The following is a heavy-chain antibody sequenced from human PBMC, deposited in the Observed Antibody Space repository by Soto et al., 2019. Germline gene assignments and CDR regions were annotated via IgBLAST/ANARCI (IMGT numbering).Heavy chain of an antibody. J-gene: IGHJ4*02. D-gene: IGHD1-26*01. Sequence: GGSLRLSCAASGFTLSTYAMSWVRQAPGKGLEWVSATSGSAYSTYYADSVKGRFTISRDNSKNMVNLQMSGLRAEDTAVYYCARGPIRVGAVNQDYWGQGTLVTVSS. CDR1: GFTLSTYA. CDR3: ARGPIRVGAVNQDY. CDR2: TSGSAYST. V-gene: IGHV3-23*01.